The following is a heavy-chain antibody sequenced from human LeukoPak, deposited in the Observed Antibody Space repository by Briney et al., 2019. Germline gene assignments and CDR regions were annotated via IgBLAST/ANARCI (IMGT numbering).Heavy chain of an antibody. D-gene: IGHD2-21*02. V-gene: IGHV1-46*01. J-gene: IGHJ4*02. Sequence: AASVKVSCKASGYTFTSYYMHWVRQAPGQGLEWMGIINPSGGSTSYAQKFQGRVTMTRDMSTSTVYMELSSLRSEDTAVYYCARALLTFYFDYWGQGTLVTVSS. CDR1: GYTFTSYY. CDR3: ARALLTFYFDY. CDR2: INPSGGST.